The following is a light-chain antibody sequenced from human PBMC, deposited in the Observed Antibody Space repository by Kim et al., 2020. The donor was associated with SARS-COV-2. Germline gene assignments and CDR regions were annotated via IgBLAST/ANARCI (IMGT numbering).Light chain of an antibody. J-gene: IGLJ3*02. CDR3: ETWDSNIQV. CDR2: VEGSGSY. CDR1: SGHSNYF. V-gene: IGLV4-60*03. Sequence: QPVLTQSSSASASLGSSVKLTCTLSSGHSNYFIAWHQQQPGKAPRFLMKVEGSGSYNKGGGVPDHFSGSRSGADRYLIISNLHSEDEADYYCETWDSNIQVFGGGTQLTVL.